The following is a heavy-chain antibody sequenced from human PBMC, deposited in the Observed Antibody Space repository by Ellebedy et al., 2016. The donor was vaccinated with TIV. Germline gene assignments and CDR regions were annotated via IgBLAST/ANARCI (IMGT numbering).Heavy chain of an antibody. Sequence: GESLKISCVASGFTFSSYAMCWVRQAPGKGLEWVAVLWANGDMKNYADSLKGRFTVSRDDSKNTHYLQMNSLTVEDTAVYYCSRDVDTASHFSRFDPWGQGTLVTVSS. D-gene: IGHD3-3*02. CDR1: GFTFSSYA. CDR2: LWANGDMK. J-gene: IGHJ5*02. CDR3: SRDVDTASHFSRFDP. V-gene: IGHV3-33*07.